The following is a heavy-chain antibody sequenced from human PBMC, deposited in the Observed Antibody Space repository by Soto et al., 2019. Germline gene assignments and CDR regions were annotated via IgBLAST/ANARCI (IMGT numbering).Heavy chain of an antibody. CDR3: ARPDNYFFYMDV. CDR1: GGSISSHY. V-gene: IGHV4-59*08. CDR2: IYYTGST. Sequence: SKTLSLTCNVSGGSISSHYWSWIRQPPGKGLEWIGYIYYTGSTNYNPSLKSRVSISVDTSNNQFSLRLRSVTAADTAVYYCARPDNYFFYMDVWGKGTTVTVSS. J-gene: IGHJ6*03.